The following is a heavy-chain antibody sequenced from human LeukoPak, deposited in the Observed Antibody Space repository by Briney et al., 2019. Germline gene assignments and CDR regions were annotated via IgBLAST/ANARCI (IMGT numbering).Heavy chain of an antibody. J-gene: IGHJ3*02. V-gene: IGHV4-34*01. CDR2: INHSGST. Sequence: SETPSLTCAVYGGSFSGYYWSWIRQPPGKGLEWIGEINHSGSTNYNPSLKSRVTISVDTSKNQFSLKLSSVTAADTAVYYCARGSPYAFDIWGQGTMVTVSS. CDR3: ARGSPYAFDI. CDR1: GGSFSGYY.